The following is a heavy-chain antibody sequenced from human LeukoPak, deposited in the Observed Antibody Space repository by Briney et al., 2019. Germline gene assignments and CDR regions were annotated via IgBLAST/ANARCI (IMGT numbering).Heavy chain of an antibody. CDR2: ISPIFGTA. CDR1: GGTFSSYA. V-gene: IGHV1-69*05. CDR3: ARETLVTYPGAFDI. J-gene: IGHJ3*02. Sequence: SVKVSCKAAGGTFSSYAISWVRQAPGHGLEWMGRISPIFGTANYAQKFQGRVTITTDESTSTAYLELSSLRSEDTAVYYCARETLVTYPGAFDIWGQGTMVTVSS. D-gene: IGHD2-21*02.